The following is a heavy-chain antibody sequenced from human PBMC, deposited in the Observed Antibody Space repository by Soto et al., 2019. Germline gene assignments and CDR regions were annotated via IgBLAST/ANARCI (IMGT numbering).Heavy chain of an antibody. CDR3: AGGGVRGVVTRTRDYYGMDV. Sequence: PGESLKISCKGSGYNFTNYWIGWVRQMPGKGLESMGIIYPGDSEARYSPSFLGQVTISADKSISTAYLQWSSLKASDTAMYYCAGGGVRGVVTRTRDYYGMDVWGQGTTVTVSS. CDR1: GYNFTNYW. CDR2: IYPGDSEA. V-gene: IGHV5-51*01. D-gene: IGHD3-10*01. J-gene: IGHJ6*02.